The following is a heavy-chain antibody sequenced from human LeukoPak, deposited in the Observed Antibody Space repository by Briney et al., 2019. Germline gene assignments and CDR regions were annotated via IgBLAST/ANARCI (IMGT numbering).Heavy chain of an antibody. V-gene: IGHV3-30*03. Sequence: GGSLRLSCAASGFTFNSYAMHWVRQAPGKGLEWVAVISYDGSKTYYAESLKGRFTISRDNSKNTLDLQMHSLGAEDTAVYYCARDYCSSPTCYMFHGTPRLEDWGQGTLVTVSS. CDR1: GFTFNSYA. CDR3: ARDYCSSPTCYMFHGTPRLED. CDR2: ISYDGSKT. D-gene: IGHD2-2*01. J-gene: IGHJ4*02.